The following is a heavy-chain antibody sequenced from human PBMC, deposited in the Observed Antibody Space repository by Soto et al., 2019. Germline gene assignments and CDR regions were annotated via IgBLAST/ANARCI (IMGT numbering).Heavy chain of an antibody. D-gene: IGHD3-3*01. CDR2: IRSKAYGGTT. J-gene: IGHJ3*02. CDR1: GFTFGDYA. CDR3: TRVLETDAFDI. Sequence: GGSLRLSCTASGFTFGDYAMSWVRQAPGKGLEWVGFIRSKAYGGTTEYAASVKGRFTISRDDSKSIAYLQMNSLKTEDTAVYYSTRVLETDAFDIWGQGTMVTVSS. V-gene: IGHV3-49*04.